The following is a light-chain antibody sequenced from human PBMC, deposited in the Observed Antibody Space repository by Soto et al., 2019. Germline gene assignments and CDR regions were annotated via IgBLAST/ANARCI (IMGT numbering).Light chain of an antibody. J-gene: IGLJ1*01. Sequence: QSALTQPRSVSGSPGQSVTISCTGTGNDVGAYNYVSWYQQHPGRPPKLLIYGVVRWPSGVPDRFSGSKSGNTASLTISGLQAENEADYFCCSYAGGYTYHFATGTKLTVL. CDR2: GVV. V-gene: IGLV2-11*01. CDR3: CSYAGGYTYH. CDR1: GNDVGAYNY.